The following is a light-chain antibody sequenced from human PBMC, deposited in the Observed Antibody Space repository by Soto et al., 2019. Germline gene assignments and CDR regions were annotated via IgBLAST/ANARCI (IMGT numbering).Light chain of an antibody. CDR1: QSVSSRN. CDR2: GAS. CDR3: LRYGDAPPAYT. Sequence: EIVLTQSPGTVSLSPGERATLSCRASQSVSSRNLAWYRQKPGQAPSLLIFGASNRATGIPDRFSGSGSGTDFTLTISRLELDDCGVYYCLRYGDAPPAYTFGQGTKLEIK. V-gene: IGKV3-20*01. J-gene: IGKJ2*01.